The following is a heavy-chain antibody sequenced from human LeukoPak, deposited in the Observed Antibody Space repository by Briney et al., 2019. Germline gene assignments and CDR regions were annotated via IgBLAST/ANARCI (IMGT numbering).Heavy chain of an antibody. V-gene: IGHV4-4*07. CDR1: GGSISSYY. J-gene: IGHJ5*02. Sequence: SETVSLTCTVSGGSISSYYWSWIRQPAGKGLEWIGRIYTSGSTNYNPSLKSRVTMSVDTSKNQFSLKLSSVTAADTAVYYCARDLSNRMVRGVIFWFDPWGQGTLVTVSS. CDR2: IYTSGST. CDR3: ARDLSNRMVRGVIFWFDP. D-gene: IGHD3-10*01.